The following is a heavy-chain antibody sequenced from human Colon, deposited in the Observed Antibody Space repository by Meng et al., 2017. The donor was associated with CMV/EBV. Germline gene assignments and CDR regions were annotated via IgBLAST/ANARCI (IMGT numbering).Heavy chain of an antibody. D-gene: IGHD5/OR15-5a*01. J-gene: IGHJ4*02. CDR2: MNPNSGDT. CDR3: ATLGNYDSTISDF. Sequence: ASVKVSCKTSGYPFTIHYIHWVRQAPGRGLEWMGWMNPNSGDTNYAQKFQDRVKMTRDTTVNTAYLDLTSLRSADTAVYYCATLGNYDSTISDFWGQGTLVTVSS. V-gene: IGHV1-2*02. CDR1: GYPFTIHY.